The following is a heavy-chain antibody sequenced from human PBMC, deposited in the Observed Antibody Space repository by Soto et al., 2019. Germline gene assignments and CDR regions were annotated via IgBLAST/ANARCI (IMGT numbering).Heavy chain of an antibody. D-gene: IGHD3-10*01. V-gene: IGHV4-30-2*01. CDR2: IYHSGST. J-gene: IGHJ6*02. CDR3: ARDGQGSGSLAGLWYGMDV. Sequence: QLQLQESGSGLVKPSQTLSLTCAVSGGSISSGGYSWSWIRQPPGKGLEWIGYIYHSGSTYYNPSLKRRVTISVDRSKNQFSLEMSSVTDADTDVYYWARDGQGSGSLAGLWYGMDVWGQGTTVTVTS. CDR1: GGSISSGGYS.